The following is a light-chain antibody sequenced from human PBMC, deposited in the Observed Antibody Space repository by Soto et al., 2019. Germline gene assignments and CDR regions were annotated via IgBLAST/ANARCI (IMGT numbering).Light chain of an antibody. CDR2: EGN. Sequence: QSALTQPASVSGSPGQSITISCTGTSSDVGSYNVVSWYQQHPGKVPKLMIYEGNKRPSGVSNRFSGSKSGNTAALTISGLQAEDEADYYCCSYASCSTFPFGRGTKLTVL. V-gene: IGLV2-23*03. J-gene: IGLJ2*01. CDR1: SSDVGSYNV. CDR3: CSYASCSTFP.